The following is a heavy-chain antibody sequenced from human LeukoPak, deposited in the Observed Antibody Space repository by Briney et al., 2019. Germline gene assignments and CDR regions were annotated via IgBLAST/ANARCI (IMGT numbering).Heavy chain of an antibody. D-gene: IGHD2-2*01. J-gene: IGHJ5*02. Sequence: SETLSLTCAVYVGSFTGYYWSWIRQPPGKGLEWVGEINHGGITNYSPSLKSRVTISVDTSKNQFSLQLNSVTAADTAVYYCARLGDDCTGTNCYGGWFDPWGQGTLVTVSS. CDR2: INHGGIT. V-gene: IGHV4-34*01. CDR3: ARLGDDCTGTNCYGGWFDP. CDR1: VGSFTGYY.